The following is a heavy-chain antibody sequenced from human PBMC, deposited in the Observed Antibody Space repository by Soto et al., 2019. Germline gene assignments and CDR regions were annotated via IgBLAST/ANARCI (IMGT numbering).Heavy chain of an antibody. CDR2: IYYSGST. CDR1: GGSISSGGHY. J-gene: IGHJ3*02. Sequence: SETLSLTSTVSGGSISSGGHYSSWIRKHPGQGLEWFAYIYYSGSTYYNPSLQSRVTISVDTSKNQFSLNLSSVTAAFTAVYYCARVEVYTAMVHDDFDIWRQG. D-gene: IGHD5-18*01. CDR3: ARVEVYTAMVHDDFDI. V-gene: IGHV4-31*03.